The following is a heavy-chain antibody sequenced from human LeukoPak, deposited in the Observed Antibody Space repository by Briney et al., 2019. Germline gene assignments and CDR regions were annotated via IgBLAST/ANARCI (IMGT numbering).Heavy chain of an antibody. Sequence: SETLSLNCTVSGGSINSYFWSWIRQPPGKGMEWVGYIYYSARTKTHSSMESRVSMSVDPSKNQISLNLNSVTAADTAVYYCERQSSFSDISTAFLDLWGQGTRVPVSS. V-gene: IGHV4-59*08. D-gene: IGHD3-3*02. CDR2: IYYSART. CDR3: ERQSSFSDISTAFLDL. J-gene: IGHJ5*02. CDR1: GGSINSYF.